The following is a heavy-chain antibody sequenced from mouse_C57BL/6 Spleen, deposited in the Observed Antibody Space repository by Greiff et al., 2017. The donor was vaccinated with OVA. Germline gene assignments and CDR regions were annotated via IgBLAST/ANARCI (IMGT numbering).Heavy chain of an antibody. Sequence: VQLQESGAELVKPGASVKISCKASGYAFSSYWLNWVKQRPGKGLEWIGQIYPGDGDPNYNGKFKGKATLTADKSSSTAYMQLSSLTSEDSAVYFCARGDYDWFAYWGQGTLVTVSA. CDR1: GYAFSSYW. J-gene: IGHJ3*01. CDR3: ARGDYDWFAY. V-gene: IGHV1-80*01. D-gene: IGHD2-4*01. CDR2: IYPGDGDP.